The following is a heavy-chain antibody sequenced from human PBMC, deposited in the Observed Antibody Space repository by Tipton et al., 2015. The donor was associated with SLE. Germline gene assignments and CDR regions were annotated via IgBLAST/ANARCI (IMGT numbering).Heavy chain of an antibody. J-gene: IGHJ4*02. V-gene: IGHV3-21*01. CDR3: ARTTVTTSPWFDY. CDR1: GFTFSSYS. D-gene: IGHD4-11*01. Sequence: SLRLSCAASGFTFSSYSMNWVRQAPGKGLEWVSSISSSSSYIYYADSVKGRFTISRDNAKNSLYLQMNSLRAEDTAVYYCARTTVTTSPWFDYWGQGTLVTVSS. CDR2: ISSSSSYI.